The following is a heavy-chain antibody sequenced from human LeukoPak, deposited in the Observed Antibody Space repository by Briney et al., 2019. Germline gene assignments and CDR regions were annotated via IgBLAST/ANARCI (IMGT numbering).Heavy chain of an antibody. J-gene: IGHJ4*02. V-gene: IGHV1-46*01. CDR3: ARDSLYGDYGGGLDY. Sequence: VASVKVSCKASGYTFTSYYMNWVRQAPGQGLEWMGIINPSGGSTSYAQKFQGRVTMTRDTSTSTVYMELSSLRSEDTAVYYCARDSLYGDYGGGLDYWGQGTLVTVSS. CDR2: INPSGGST. D-gene: IGHD4-17*01. CDR1: GYTFTSYY.